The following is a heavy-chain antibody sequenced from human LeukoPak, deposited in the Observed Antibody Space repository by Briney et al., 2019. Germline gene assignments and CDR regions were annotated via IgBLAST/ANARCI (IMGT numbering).Heavy chain of an antibody. D-gene: IGHD1-26*01. CDR2: IYYSGST. Sequence: SETLSLTCTVSGGSISVYYWSWIRQPPGKGLEWIGYIYYSGSTYYNPSLKSRVTISVDTSKNQFSLKLSSVTAADTAVYYCARHGTIFDYWGQGTLVTVSS. CDR1: GGSISVYY. J-gene: IGHJ4*02. V-gene: IGHV4-59*08. CDR3: ARHGTIFDY.